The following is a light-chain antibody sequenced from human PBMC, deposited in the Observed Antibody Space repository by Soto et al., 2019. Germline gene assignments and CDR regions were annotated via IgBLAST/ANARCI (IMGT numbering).Light chain of an antibody. Sequence: EIIMPQIKSSQSVRPGDASRISCQPCQNILHITGETFLFWYLQKPGQSPQLLIYEVSTRVSGVPDRFSCSGSGPDFTLEISRVETDDVGIYYWMHSAQLPRAFGQGTRLEIK. J-gene: IGKJ5*01. V-gene: IGKV2D-29*02. CDR2: EVS. CDR3: MHSAQLPRA. CDR1: QNILHITGETF.